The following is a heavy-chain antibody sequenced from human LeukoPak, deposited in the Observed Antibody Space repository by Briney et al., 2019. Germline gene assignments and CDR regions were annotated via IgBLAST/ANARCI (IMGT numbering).Heavy chain of an antibody. V-gene: IGHV4-34*01. CDR2: INHSGST. J-gene: IGHJ6*02. Sequence: SETLSPTCAVYGGSFSGYYWSWIRQPPGKGLEWIGEINHSGSTNYNPSLKSRVTISVDTSKNQFSLKLSSVTAADTAVYYCAREPWFGSGGMGVWGQGTTVTVSS. D-gene: IGHD3-10*01. CDR3: AREPWFGSGGMGV. CDR1: GGSFSGYY.